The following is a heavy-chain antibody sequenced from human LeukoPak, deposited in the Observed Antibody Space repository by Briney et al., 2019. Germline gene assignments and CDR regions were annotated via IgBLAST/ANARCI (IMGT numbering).Heavy chain of an antibody. CDR2: INHSGST. D-gene: IGHD6-13*01. Sequence: PSETLSLTCAVYGGSFSNYYWSGIRQPPGKGMEWIGEINHSGSTNYNPSLKSRVTISVDTSKNQFSLKLSSVTAADTAVYYCASPRRSRGWGQGTLVTVSS. CDR1: GGSFSNYY. CDR3: ASPRRSRG. J-gene: IGHJ4*02. V-gene: IGHV4-34*01.